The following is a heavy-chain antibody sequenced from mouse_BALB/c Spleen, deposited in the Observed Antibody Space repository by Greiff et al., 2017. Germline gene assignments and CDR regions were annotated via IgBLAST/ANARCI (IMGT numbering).Heavy chain of an antibody. CDR2: INPSNGGT. J-gene: IGHJ4*01. CDR3: TRRTYYYGSSPYAMDY. Sequence: VQLQQSGAELVKPGASVKLSCKASGYTFTSYYMYWVKQRPGQGLEWIGEINPSNGGTNFNEKFKSKATLTVDKSSSTAYKQLSSLTSEDSAVYYCTRRTYYYGSSPYAMDYWGQGTSVTVSS. V-gene: IGHV1S81*02. D-gene: IGHD1-1*01. CDR1: GYTFTSYY.